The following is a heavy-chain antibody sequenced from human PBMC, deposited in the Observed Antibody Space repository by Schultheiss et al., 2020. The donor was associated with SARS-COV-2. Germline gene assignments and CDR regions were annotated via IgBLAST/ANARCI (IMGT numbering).Heavy chain of an antibody. J-gene: IGHJ4*02. Sequence: GSLRLSCAVSGGSFTGHYWTWIRQPPGKGLEWIGEIRHMGYTNYNPSLKSRVTISVDASKNQFSLKLSSMTAADTAVYYCARSTWIQLSGYFDYWGQGTQVTVSS. V-gene: IGHV4-34*01. CDR1: GGSFTGHY. CDR3: ARSTWIQLSGYFDY. D-gene: IGHD5-18*01. CDR2: IRHMGYT.